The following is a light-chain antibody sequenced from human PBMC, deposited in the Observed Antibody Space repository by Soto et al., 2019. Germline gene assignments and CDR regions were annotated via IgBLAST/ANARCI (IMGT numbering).Light chain of an antibody. CDR1: QSVGSTY. V-gene: IGKV3-20*01. Sequence: ETVLTQSPGTLSLSPGERATLSCRASQSVGSTYLAWYQQKPGQAPRLLIYDTFNRATGIPDRFSGSGSGTDFTLTISRLEPEDFAVYHCQQYGNPPWTFGQGTKPEIK. J-gene: IGKJ2*01. CDR2: DTF. CDR3: QQYGNPPWT.